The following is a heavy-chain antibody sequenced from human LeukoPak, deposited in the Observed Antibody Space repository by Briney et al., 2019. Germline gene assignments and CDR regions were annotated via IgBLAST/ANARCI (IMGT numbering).Heavy chain of an antibody. CDR1: GYSFTSYW. CDR3: ARLGGPHSPFDN. D-gene: IGHD2-15*01. V-gene: IGHV5-51*01. CDR2: IYPGDSDT. Sequence: GESLKISCKGSGYSFTSYWIGWVRQMPGKGLEWMGIIYPGDSDTTYSPSFQGQVTISADKSLRTAYLQWRSLKASDTGIYFCARLGGPHSPFDNWGQGTRVIVSS. J-gene: IGHJ4*02.